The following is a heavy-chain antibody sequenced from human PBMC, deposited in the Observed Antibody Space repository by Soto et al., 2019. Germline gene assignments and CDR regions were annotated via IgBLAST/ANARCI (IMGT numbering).Heavy chain of an antibody. V-gene: IGHV4-39*01. CDR1: GGSISSSSYY. Sequence: PSETLSLTCTVSGGSISSSSYYWGWVRQPPGKGLGWIGSIYYSGSTYYNPSLKSRVTISVDTSKNQFSLKLSSVTAADTAVYYCARQEKITYYYDSSGYYYGSWFDPWGQGTLVTVS. CDR3: ARQEKITYYYDSSGYYYGSWFDP. J-gene: IGHJ5*02. D-gene: IGHD3-22*01. CDR2: IYYSGST.